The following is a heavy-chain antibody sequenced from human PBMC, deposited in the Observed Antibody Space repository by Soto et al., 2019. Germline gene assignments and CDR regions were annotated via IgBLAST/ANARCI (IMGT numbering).Heavy chain of an antibody. Sequence: PGGSLRLSCAVSRFIFIDYYMSWIRQAHGKGLEWVSYISSRGDIIYYADSVKGRFTISRDNAKNSLYLQMNSLRAEDTAVYYCARDLGYYDSSGYFDFWGQGTLVTVSS. V-gene: IGHV3-11*01. J-gene: IGHJ4*02. D-gene: IGHD3-22*01. CDR2: ISSRGDII. CDR1: RFIFIDYY. CDR3: ARDLGYYDSSGYFDF.